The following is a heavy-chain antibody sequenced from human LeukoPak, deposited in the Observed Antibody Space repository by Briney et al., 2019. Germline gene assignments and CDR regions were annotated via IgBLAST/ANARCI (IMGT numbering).Heavy chain of an antibody. J-gene: IGHJ4*02. Sequence: GGTLRLSCAASGFTFSSYGMSWVRQAPGKGLEWVSAISGSGGSTYYADSVKGRFTISRDNSKNTLYLQMNSLRADDTAVCYCAKGGSSYSEIDYWGQGTLVTVSS. CDR3: AKGGSSYSEIDY. D-gene: IGHD4-11*01. CDR2: ISGSGGST. CDR1: GFTFSSYG. V-gene: IGHV3-23*01.